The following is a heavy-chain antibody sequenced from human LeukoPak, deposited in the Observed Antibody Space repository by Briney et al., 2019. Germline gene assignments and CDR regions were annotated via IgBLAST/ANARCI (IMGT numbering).Heavy chain of an antibody. CDR1: GFTFQNYA. V-gene: IGHV3-23*01. J-gene: IGHJ4*02. CDR2: ISGSGGNT. CDR3: AKTRVGVTSGPDVYFVS. D-gene: IGHD2-8*01. Sequence: PGGSLRPSCTASGFTFQNYAMTWVRQVPGKGLEWVSAISGSGGNTYYPDSVKGRFSISRDNSKNTLYLEISSLRADDTAMYYCAKTRVGVTSGPDVYFVSWGQGTLVTVSS.